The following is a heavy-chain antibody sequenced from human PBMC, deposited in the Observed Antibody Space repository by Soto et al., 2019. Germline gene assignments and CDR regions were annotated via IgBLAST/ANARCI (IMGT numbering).Heavy chain of an antibody. J-gene: IGHJ4*02. D-gene: IGHD1-26*01. V-gene: IGHV1-8*01. CDR2: MEPSTGRT. Sequence: FASISMSSLRQTAGQGLEWMGWMEPSTGRTGYAQKFQGRVTMTRDASINTAYMELTTLTSDDTALYYGARGVSAGVDYWGQRTLVIVSS. CDR3: ARGVSAGVDY. CDR1: FASIS.